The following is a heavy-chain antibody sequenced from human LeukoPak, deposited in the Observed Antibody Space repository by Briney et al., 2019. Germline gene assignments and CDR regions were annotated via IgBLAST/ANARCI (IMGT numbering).Heavy chain of an antibody. CDR1: GGSISSGGYY. CDR2: IYYSGST. Sequence: PSETLSLTCTVSGGSISSGGYYWSWIRQHPGKGLEWIGYIYYSGSTNYNPSLKSRVTISVDTSKNQFSLKLSSVTAADTAVYYCARGPHSYLGVTPETSTHFDYWGQGTLVTVSS. J-gene: IGHJ4*02. CDR3: ARGPHSYLGVTPETSTHFDY. D-gene: IGHD4-23*01. V-gene: IGHV4-31*03.